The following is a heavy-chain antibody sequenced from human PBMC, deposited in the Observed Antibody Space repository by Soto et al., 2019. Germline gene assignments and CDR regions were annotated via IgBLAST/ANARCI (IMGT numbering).Heavy chain of an antibody. V-gene: IGHV4-30-4*01. CDR1: GGSISSGDYY. CDR2: IYYSGST. D-gene: IGHD3-3*01. Sequence: SETLFLTCTVSGGSISSGDYYWSWIRQPPGKGLEWIGYIYYSGSTYYNPSLKSRVTISVDTSKNQFSLKLSSVTAADTAVYYCARAPRITIFGVVIPYYFDYWGQGTLVTVSS. J-gene: IGHJ4*02. CDR3: ARAPRITIFGVVIPYYFDY.